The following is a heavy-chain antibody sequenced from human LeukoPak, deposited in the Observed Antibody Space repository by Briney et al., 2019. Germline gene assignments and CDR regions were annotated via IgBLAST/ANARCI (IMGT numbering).Heavy chain of an antibody. J-gene: IGHJ4*02. D-gene: IGHD1-20*01. V-gene: IGHV3-48*01. CDR2: ISSGSRTI. Sequence: GGSLRLSCATSGFTFGSYSMNWVRQPPGKGLEWISYISSGSRTIYYADSVEGRFTVSRDNAKNSLYLQMRSLRAEDTAVYYCARESITGHRDFDYWGQGTLVTVSS. CDR3: ARESITGHRDFDY. CDR1: GFTFGSYS.